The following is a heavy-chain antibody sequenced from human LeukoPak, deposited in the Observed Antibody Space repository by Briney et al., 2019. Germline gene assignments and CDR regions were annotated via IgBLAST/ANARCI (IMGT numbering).Heavy chain of an antibody. CDR1: GYSISSGYY. J-gene: IGHJ3*02. V-gene: IGHV4-38-2*02. CDR2: IYHSGST. D-gene: IGHD3-16*01. Sequence: PSETLSLTCTVSGYSISSGYYWGWIRPPPGKGLEWIGSIYHSGSTYYNPSLKSRVTISVDTSKNQFSLKLSSVTAADTAVYYCAAFRGPDAFDIWGQGTMVTVSS. CDR3: AAFRGPDAFDI.